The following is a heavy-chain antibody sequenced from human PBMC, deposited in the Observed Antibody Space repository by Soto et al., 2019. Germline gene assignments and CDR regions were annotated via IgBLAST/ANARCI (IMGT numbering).Heavy chain of an antibody. V-gene: IGHV3-21*01. D-gene: IGHD6-13*01. Sequence: PGGSLRLSCAASGFTFSSYSMNWVRQAPGKGLEWVASISSSSSYIYYADSVKGRFTISRDKAKNSLFLQMSRLRAEDTALYYCARHQGPAAGNYGMDVWGRGTTVTVSS. CDR1: GFTFSSYS. CDR2: ISSSSSYI. CDR3: ARHQGPAAGNYGMDV. J-gene: IGHJ6*02.